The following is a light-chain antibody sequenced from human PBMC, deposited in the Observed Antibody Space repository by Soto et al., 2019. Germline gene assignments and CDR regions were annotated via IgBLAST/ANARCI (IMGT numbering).Light chain of an antibody. CDR1: QSLLHSDGKTY. V-gene: IGKV2-29*01. CDR3: QQLRMSPST. CDR2: AAS. Sequence: DIVMTQTPLSLSVTPGQPASISCKSIQSLLHSDGKTYLAWYQQKPGQAPKXLIYAASTLYGGVPSRFRGSGSGTDFALTITSLQAEDFATYYCQQLRMSPSTFGGGTKVDIK. J-gene: IGKJ4*01.